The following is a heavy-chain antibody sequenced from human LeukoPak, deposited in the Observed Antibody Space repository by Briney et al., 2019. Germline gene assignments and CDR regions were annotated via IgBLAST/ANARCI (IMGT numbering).Heavy chain of an antibody. J-gene: IGHJ4*02. V-gene: IGHV3-23*01. CDR3: AKAPRYDFWSGYYPAY. Sequence: GGSLRLSCAASGFTFSSYAMSWVRQAPGKGLEWVSAISGSGGSTYYADSVKGRFTISRDNSKNTLYLQMNSLRAEDTAVYYCAKAPRYDFWSGYYPAYGGQGTLVTVSS. CDR1: GFTFSSYA. CDR2: ISGSGGST. D-gene: IGHD3-3*01.